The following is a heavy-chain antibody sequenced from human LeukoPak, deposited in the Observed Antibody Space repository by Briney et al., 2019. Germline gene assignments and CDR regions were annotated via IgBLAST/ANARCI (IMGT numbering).Heavy chain of an antibody. V-gene: IGHV3-33*06. D-gene: IGHD3-22*01. J-gene: IGHJ4*02. CDR2: IWYDGGNK. CDR1: GFTFSSYG. CDR3: AKDIYSSGTNFDY. Sequence: PGRSLRLSCAASGFTFSSYGMHWVRQAPGKGLEWVAVIWYDGGNKFYADSVKGRFTISRDNSKNALYLQMNSLRAEDTAVYYCAKDIYSSGTNFDYWGQGTLVTVSS.